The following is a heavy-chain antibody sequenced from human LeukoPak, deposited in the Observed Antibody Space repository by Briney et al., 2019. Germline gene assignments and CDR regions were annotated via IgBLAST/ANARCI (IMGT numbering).Heavy chain of an antibody. J-gene: IGHJ4*02. D-gene: IGHD3-16*01. V-gene: IGHV1-69*06. CDR3: ARGRAFGGYEGDY. Sequence: SVKVSCKASGGTFSSYAISWVRQAPGQGLEWMGGIIPIFGTANYAQKFQGRVTITADKSTSTAYMELSSLRSEDTAVYYCARGRAFGGYEGDYWGQGTLVTVSS. CDR2: IIPIFGTA. CDR1: GGTFSSYA.